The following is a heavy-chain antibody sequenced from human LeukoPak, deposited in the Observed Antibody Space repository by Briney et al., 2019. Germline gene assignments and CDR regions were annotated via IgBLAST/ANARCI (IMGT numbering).Heavy chain of an antibody. V-gene: IGHV3-33*06. CDR1: GFTFSSYG. J-gene: IGHJ5*02. Sequence: PGRSLRLSCAASGFTFSSYGMHWVRQAPGKGLEWVAVIWYDGSNKYYADSVKGRFTISRDNSKNTLYLQMNSLRAEDTAVYYCAKEARRGATSDWFDPWGQGTLVTVSS. D-gene: IGHD1-26*01. CDR3: AKEARRGATSDWFDP. CDR2: IWYDGSNK.